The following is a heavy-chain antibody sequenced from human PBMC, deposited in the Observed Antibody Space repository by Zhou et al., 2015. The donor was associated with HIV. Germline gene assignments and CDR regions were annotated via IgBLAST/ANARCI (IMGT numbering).Heavy chain of an antibody. CDR1: GGTFSSYA. CDR2: IIPIFGTA. CDR3: ARDASGYSSGWYGLGSDAFDI. V-gene: IGHV1-69*01. J-gene: IGHJ3*02. Sequence: QVQLVQSGAEVKKPGSSVKVSCKASGGTFSSYAISWVRQAPGQGLEWMGGIIPIFGTANYAQKFQGRVTITADESTSTAYMELSSLRSEDTAVYYCARDASGYSSGWYGLGSDAFDIWGQGTMVTVSS. D-gene: IGHD6-19*01.